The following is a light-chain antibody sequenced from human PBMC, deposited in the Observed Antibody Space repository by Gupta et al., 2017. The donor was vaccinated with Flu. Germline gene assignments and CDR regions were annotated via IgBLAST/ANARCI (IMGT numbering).Light chain of an antibody. CDR3: QQSYSNPRT. J-gene: IGKJ1*01. Sequence: GDRVTITCRASQSINTYLNWYQQKPGKAPNLLIYAASTLQSGVPSRFSGSGSGTDFTLTISSLHPEDLATYYCQQSYSNPRTFGQGTKVEIK. CDR2: AAS. CDR1: QSINTY. V-gene: IGKV1-39*01.